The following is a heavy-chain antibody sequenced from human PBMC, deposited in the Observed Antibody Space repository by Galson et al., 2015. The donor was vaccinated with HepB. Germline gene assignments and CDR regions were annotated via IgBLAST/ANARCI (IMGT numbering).Heavy chain of an antibody. J-gene: IGHJ4*02. CDR1: GFTFSSYA. CDR2: ISYDGGNK. V-gene: IGHV3-30*04. Sequence: SLRLSCAASGFTFSSYAMHWVRQAPGKGLEWVAVISYDGGNKYYADSVKGRFTISRDNSKNTLYLQMNSLRAEDTAVDYCARELPRVPGDWGQGTLVTVSS. D-gene: IGHD2-15*01. CDR3: ARELPRVPGD.